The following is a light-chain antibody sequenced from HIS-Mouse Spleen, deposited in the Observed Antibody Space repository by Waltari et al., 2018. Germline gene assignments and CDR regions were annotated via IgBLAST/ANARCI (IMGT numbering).Light chain of an antibody. V-gene: IGKV2-29*03. Sequence: DIVMTQTPLSLSVTPGQPASIPCKSSQSLLHSDGKTYLYLYLQKPGQSPQLLIYEVSSWFAREPERVSGSGSGTECPLKIRQVEAEDVGVYYRMQGIHRPRQYTCGQGTKLEIK. CDR2: EVS. CDR3: MQGIHRPRQYT. CDR1: QSLLHSDGKTY. J-gene: IGKJ2*01.